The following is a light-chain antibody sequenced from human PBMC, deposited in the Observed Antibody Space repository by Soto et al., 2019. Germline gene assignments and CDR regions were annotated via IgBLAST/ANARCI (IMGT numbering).Light chain of an antibody. CDR2: GAS. J-gene: IGKJ4*01. Sequence: EIVLTQSPDTLSLSPGERATLSCRASQSVSASYLAWYQQKPGQAPRLLMYGASRRATGIPDRFSGSGSGTDFTLTISRLEPEDFVVYFCQQYGSSPLTFGGGTKVDIK. CDR1: QSVSASY. CDR3: QQYGSSPLT. V-gene: IGKV3-20*01.